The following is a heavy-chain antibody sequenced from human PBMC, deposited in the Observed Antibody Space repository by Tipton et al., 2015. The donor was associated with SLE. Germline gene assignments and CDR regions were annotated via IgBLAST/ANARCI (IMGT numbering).Heavy chain of an antibody. CDR1: GFTFSTYP. J-gene: IGHJ4*02. V-gene: IGHV3-64*01. Sequence: SLRLSCAASGFTFSTYPMHWVRQAPGKGLEYVSDISRNGDVTHYVNSVKSRFTITRDNTKKSLYLQMDSLRAEVTAVYYWARGECGGDSAFVSWGQRALVTVSS. CDR2: ISRNGDVT. CDR3: ARGECGGDSAFVS. D-gene: IGHD2-21*01.